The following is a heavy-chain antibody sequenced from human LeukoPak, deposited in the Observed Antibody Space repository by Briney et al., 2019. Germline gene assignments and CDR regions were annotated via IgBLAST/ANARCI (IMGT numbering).Heavy chain of an antibody. Sequence: ASVKVSCKASGYTFTSYAMHWVRQAPGQRLEWMGWINADNGNTKYSQEFQGRVTITRDTSASTAYMELSSLRSEDTAVYYCARGGTTGTTGAFDIWGQGTMVTVSS. CDR2: INADNGNT. CDR3: ARGGTTGTTGAFDI. V-gene: IGHV1-3*01. CDR1: GYTFTSYA. D-gene: IGHD1-1*01. J-gene: IGHJ3*02.